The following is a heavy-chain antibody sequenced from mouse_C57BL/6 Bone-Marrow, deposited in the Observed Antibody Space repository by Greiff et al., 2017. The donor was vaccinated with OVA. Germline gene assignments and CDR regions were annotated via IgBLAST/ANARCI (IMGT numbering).Heavy chain of an antibody. J-gene: IGHJ1*03. CDR1: GYTFTDYN. D-gene: IGHD2-3*01. CDR2: INPNNGGT. CDR3: ARFGGYYPYWYFDV. V-gene: IGHV1-18*01. Sequence: EVQLQQSGPELVKPGASVKIPCKASGYTFTDYNMDWVKQSHGKSLEWIGDINPNNGGTIYNQKFKGKATLTVDKSSSTAYMELRSLTSEDTAVYYCARFGGYYPYWYFDVWGTGTTVTVSS.